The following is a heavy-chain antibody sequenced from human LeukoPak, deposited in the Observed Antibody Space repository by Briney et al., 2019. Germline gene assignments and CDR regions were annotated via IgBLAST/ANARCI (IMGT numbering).Heavy chain of an antibody. J-gene: IGHJ4*02. CDR3: ARGLSDVY. CDR2: INHSGST. CDR1: GASFSGYY. Sequence: SETLSLTCAVYGASFSGYYWSWIRQPPGKGLEWIGEINHSGSTNYNPSLKSRVTISVDTSKNQFSLILNSVTAADTAVYYCARGLSDVYWGQGTLVTVSS. V-gene: IGHV4-34*01.